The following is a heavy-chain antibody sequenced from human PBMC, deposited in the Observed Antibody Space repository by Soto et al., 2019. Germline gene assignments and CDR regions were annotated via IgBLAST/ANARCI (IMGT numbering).Heavy chain of an antibody. V-gene: IGHV6-1*01. CDR2: TYYRSNWRH. CDR1: GDSVSSNTAA. D-gene: IGHD6-19*01. CDR3: ARGVAGSGFDL. J-gene: IGHJ4*02. Sequence: PSQTLSLTCAISGDSVSSNTAAWTWIRSSTSRGLEWLGRTYYRSNWRHDYAVSVKSRITVNPDTCMNHFSLRLNSVTPDDTSVYYCARGVAGSGFDLWGQGTLVTVSS.